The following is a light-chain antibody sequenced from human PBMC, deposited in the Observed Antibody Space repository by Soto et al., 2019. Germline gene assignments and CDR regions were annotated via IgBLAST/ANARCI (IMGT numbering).Light chain of an antibody. V-gene: IGKV3-15*01. J-gene: IGKJ1*01. CDR3: QQYHTYSLT. Sequence: EIVMTQSPATLSVSPGERATLSCRASQSVSSRYLAWYQQKPGQAPRLLIYGASTRATGIPARFSGSGSGTEFTLTISSLQPDDFATFYCQQYHTYSLTFGQGTKVDI. CDR2: GAS. CDR1: QSVSSRY.